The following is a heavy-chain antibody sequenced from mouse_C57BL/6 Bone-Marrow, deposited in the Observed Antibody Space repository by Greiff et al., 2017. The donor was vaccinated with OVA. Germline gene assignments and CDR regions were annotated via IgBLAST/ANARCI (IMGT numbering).Heavy chain of an antibody. Sequence: EVKLMESGGGLVKPGGSLKLSCAASGFTFSSYAMSWVRQTPEKRLEWVATISDGGSYTYYPDNVKGRFTISRYNAKNNLYLQMSHLKSEDTAMYYCVYDGYYGWFAYWGQGTLVTVSA. J-gene: IGHJ3*01. CDR1: GFTFSSYA. V-gene: IGHV5-4*03. CDR3: VYDGYYGWFAY. CDR2: ISDGGSYT. D-gene: IGHD2-3*01.